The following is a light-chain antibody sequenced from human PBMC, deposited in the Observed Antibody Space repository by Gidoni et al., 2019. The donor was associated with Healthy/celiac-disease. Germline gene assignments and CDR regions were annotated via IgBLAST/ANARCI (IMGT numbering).Light chain of an antibody. CDR3: CSYAGSSTLNVV. CDR2: EVS. V-gene: IGLV2-23*02. J-gene: IGLJ2*01. Sequence: GQSTTISCTGTISDVGSYNLVSWYQQHPGKAPKLMIYEVSKRPSGVSHRFSGSKSGNTASLTISGLQDEDEADYYCCSYAGSSTLNVVFGGGTKLTVL. CDR1: ISDVGSYNL.